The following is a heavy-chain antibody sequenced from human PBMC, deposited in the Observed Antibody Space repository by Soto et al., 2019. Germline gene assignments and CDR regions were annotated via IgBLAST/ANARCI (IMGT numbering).Heavy chain of an antibody. CDR1: GGSISSYY. Sequence: SETLSLTCTVSGGSISSYYWSWIRQPPGKGLEWIGYIYYSGSTNYNPSLKSRVTISVDTSKNQFSQKLSSVTAADTAVYYCARDRIAAADGGYYYYYGMDVWGQGTTVTVSS. CDR2: IYYSGST. J-gene: IGHJ6*02. V-gene: IGHV4-59*01. D-gene: IGHD6-13*01. CDR3: ARDRIAAADGGYYYYYGMDV.